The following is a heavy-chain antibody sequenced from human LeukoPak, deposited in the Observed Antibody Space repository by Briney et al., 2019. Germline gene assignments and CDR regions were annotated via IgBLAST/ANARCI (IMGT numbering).Heavy chain of an antibody. CDR2: ISVYNGNT. D-gene: IGHD3-3*01. CDR1: GGTFSSYA. CDR3: VRDTIFGVVDPRFDY. V-gene: IGHV1-18*01. Sequence: ASVKVSCKASGGTFSSYAISWVRQAPGQGLQWMGWISVYNGNTKNAQKVQGRVTMTTDTSTSTAYMELRSLTSDDTAVYYCVRDTIFGVVDPRFDYWGQGTLVTVSS. J-gene: IGHJ4*02.